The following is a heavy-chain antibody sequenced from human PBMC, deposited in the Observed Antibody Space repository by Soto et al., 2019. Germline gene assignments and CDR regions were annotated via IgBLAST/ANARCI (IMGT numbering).Heavy chain of an antibody. CDR1: GGTFSSYA. CDR3: ARDSTYIAVAGMSNFQH. Sequence: ASVKVSCKASGGTFSSYAISWVRQAPGQGLEWMGGIIPIFGTANYAQKFQGRVTITADESTSTAYMELSSLRSEDTAVYYCARDSTYIAVAGMSNFQHWGQGTLVTVSS. D-gene: IGHD6-19*01. V-gene: IGHV1-69*13. CDR2: IIPIFGTA. J-gene: IGHJ1*01.